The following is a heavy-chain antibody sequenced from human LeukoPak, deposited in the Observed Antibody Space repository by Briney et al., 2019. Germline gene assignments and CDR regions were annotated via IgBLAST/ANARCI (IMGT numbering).Heavy chain of an antibody. J-gene: IGHJ4*02. V-gene: IGHV4-34*01. D-gene: IGHD6-13*01. CDR2: INHSGST. CDR1: GGSFSGYY. CDR3: ARRVFFFVRSSGWYGT. Sequence: KPSETLSLTCAVYGGSFSGYYWSWIRQPPGKGLEWIGEINHSGSTNYNPSLKSRVTISVDTSKNQFSLKLSSVTAADTAVYYCARRVFFFVRSSGWYGTWGQGTLVTVSS.